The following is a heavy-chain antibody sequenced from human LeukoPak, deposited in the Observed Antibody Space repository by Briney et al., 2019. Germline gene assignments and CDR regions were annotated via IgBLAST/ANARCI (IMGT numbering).Heavy chain of an antibody. Sequence: PSETLSLTCTVSGGSISSSPYYWGWIRQPPGKGLEWIGSIYYSGTTHYNPSLESRVTISVDTSKNQFSLKLASVTAADTAIYYCAKGAGGFSYYNWFDPWGQGTLVTVSS. CDR3: AKGAGGFSYYNWFDP. D-gene: IGHD5-18*01. J-gene: IGHJ5*02. V-gene: IGHV4-39*07. CDR2: IYYSGTT. CDR1: GGSISSSPYY.